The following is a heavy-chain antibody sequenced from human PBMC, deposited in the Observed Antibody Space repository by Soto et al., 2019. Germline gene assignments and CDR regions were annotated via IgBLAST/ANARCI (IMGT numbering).Heavy chain of an antibody. Sequence: QVQLAQSGAEVKRPGASLRVSCTASGYTFTSYYLHWVRQAPGQGPEWMGIINPSDGNTIYAQKFQGRVTMTRDTSTSAVYMELSRLGSEDTAVYYCARVSGYCTATRCSPFDYWGQGTLVTVSS. CDR2: INPSDGNT. CDR1: GYTFTSYY. V-gene: IGHV1-46*01. D-gene: IGHD2-8*02. CDR3: ARVSGYCTATRCSPFDY. J-gene: IGHJ4*02.